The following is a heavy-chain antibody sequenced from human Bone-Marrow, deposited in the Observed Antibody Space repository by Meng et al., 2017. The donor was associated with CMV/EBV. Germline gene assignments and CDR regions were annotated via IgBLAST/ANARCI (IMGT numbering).Heavy chain of an antibody. J-gene: IGHJ5*01. Sequence: GGSLRLSCVASGFAFDEHAMHWVRQVPGKGLEWVSGISGNGGTVDYANSVKGRFSVSRDNAKNSLYLQMSSLRHEDTALYYCVKDSGFFNWFDFWGQGSLVTVSS. CDR2: ISGNGGTV. CDR3: VKDSGFFNWFDF. CDR1: GFAFDEHA. D-gene: IGHD3-10*01. V-gene: IGHV3-9*01.